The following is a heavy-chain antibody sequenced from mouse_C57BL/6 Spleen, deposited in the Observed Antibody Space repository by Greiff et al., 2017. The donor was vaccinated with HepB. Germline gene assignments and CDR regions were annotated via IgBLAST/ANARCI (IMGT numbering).Heavy chain of an antibody. CDR3: ARRGVVADYYAMDY. D-gene: IGHD1-1*01. CDR1: GYSFTGYY. CDR2: INPSTGGT. V-gene: IGHV1-42*01. Sequence: VHVKQSGPELVKPGASVKISCKASGYSFTGYYMNWVKQSPEKSLEWIGEINPSTGGTTYNQKFKAKATLTVDKSSSTAYMQLKSLTSEDSAVYYCARRGVVADYYAMDYWGQGTSVTVSS. J-gene: IGHJ4*01.